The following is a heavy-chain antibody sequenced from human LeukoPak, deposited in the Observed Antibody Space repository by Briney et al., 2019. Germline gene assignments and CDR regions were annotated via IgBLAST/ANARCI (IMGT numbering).Heavy chain of an antibody. CDR3: ARATPDYYDSSAYSFDY. CDR2: ISSSSSGI. J-gene: IGHJ4*02. Sequence: GGSLRLSCAAPGFTFSSYNMNWVRQAPGKGLEWVSYISSSSSGIYYADSVKGRFTISRDNAKNSLYLQMNSLGDEDTAVYYCARATPDYYDSSAYSFDYWGQGTLVTVSS. CDR1: GFTFSSYN. V-gene: IGHV3-48*02. D-gene: IGHD3-22*01.